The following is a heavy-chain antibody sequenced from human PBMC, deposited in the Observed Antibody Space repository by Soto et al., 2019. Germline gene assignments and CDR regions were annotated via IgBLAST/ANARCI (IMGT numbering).Heavy chain of an antibody. J-gene: IGHJ3*02. D-gene: IGHD3-3*01. CDR2: ISSSSSTI. CDR1: GFTFSSYS. V-gene: IGHV3-48*02. CDR3: ARDKPYYDFWSGYPDAFDI. Sequence: PGGSLRLSCAASGFTFSSYSVNWVRQAPGKGLEWVSYISSSSSTIYYADSVKGRFTISRDNAKNSLYLQMNSLRDEDTAVYYCARDKPYYDFWSGYPDAFDIWGQGTMVTVSS.